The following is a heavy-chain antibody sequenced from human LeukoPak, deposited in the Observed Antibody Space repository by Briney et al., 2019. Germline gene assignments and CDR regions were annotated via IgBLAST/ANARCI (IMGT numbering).Heavy chain of an antibody. D-gene: IGHD6-25*01. J-gene: IGHJ6*02. CDR3: ARYQGGGWDV. Sequence: GGSLRLSCAASGFTFSNYWMSWVRQAPGKGPEWVANIKQDGSEKHYVDSLKGRFTISRDNAKRSLNLQMNSLRADDTAVYYCARYQGGGWDVWGQGTTVTVSS. CDR2: IKQDGSEK. CDR1: GFTFSNYW. V-gene: IGHV3-7*01.